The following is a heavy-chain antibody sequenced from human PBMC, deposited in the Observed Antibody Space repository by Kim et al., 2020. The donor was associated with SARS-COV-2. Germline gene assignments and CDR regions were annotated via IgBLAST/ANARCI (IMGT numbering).Heavy chain of an antibody. Sequence: GGSLRLSCAASGFTFSSHLMNWVRQAPGKGLEWVALISYEGSTKKYKESVQGRFTISRDNSKNALYLHMNSLRPDDTAVYYCARNLVGDRVMGPWGPGTLVTVSS. J-gene: IGHJ5*02. V-gene: IGHV3-30*03. CDR2: ISYEGSTK. D-gene: IGHD1-26*01. CDR1: GFTFSSHL. CDR3: ARNLVGDRVMGP.